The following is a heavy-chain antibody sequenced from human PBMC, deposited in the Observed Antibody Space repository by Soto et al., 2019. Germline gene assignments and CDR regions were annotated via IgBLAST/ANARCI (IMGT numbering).Heavy chain of an antibody. J-gene: IGHJ4*02. Sequence: QVQLVESGGGLVKPGGSLRLSCAATGFRFNDYYMTWILQAPGKGLEWVSYISSGSSTIYYAHSVKGRFTISRDNAKNSLYLQMNSLRAEDTAVYYCATSSGALAASFPYYFDYWGQGTLVTVSS. CDR1: GFRFNDYY. V-gene: IGHV3-11*01. D-gene: IGHD6-25*01. CDR3: ATSSGALAASFPYYFDY. CDR2: ISSGSSTI.